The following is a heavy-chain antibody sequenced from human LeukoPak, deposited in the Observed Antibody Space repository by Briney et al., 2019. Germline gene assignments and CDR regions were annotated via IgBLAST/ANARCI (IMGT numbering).Heavy chain of an antibody. Sequence: GVLRLSCAASGFTFSSYAMSWVRQAPGKGLEWVSDISGSGGSTYYADSVKGRFTISRDNSKNTLYLQMNRLRAEDTAVYYCARGRYYFDYWGQGTLVTVSS. CDR2: ISGSGGST. CDR3: ARGRYYFDY. J-gene: IGHJ4*02. V-gene: IGHV3-23*01. CDR1: GFTFSSYA.